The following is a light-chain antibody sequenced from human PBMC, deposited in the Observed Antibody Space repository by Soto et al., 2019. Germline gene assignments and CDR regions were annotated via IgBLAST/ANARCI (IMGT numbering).Light chain of an antibody. CDR3: QKRARWPST. CDR2: DGF. J-gene: IGKJ2*02. Sequence: VLTQSPDVLSLSPGQTATLSCRASESVDRYVAWYQQKAGQAPRLLIYDGFTRATGVAARFSGSGSATDFTLTISSLEPEDFAVYYCQKRARWPSTFGPGTKVEIK. V-gene: IGKV3-11*01. CDR1: ESVDRY.